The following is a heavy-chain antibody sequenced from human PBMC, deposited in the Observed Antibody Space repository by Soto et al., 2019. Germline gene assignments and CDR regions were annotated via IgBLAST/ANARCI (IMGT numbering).Heavy chain of an antibody. CDR2: ISGSGGST. CDR1: GFTFSSYA. CDR3: TGYCSSTSCYIDYYYYYGMDV. Sequence: EVQLLESGGGLVQPGGSLRLSCAASGFTFSSYAMSWVRQAPGKGLEWVSAISGSGGSTYYADSVKGRFTISRDNSKNTLYLQMNSLRAEDTAVYYATGYCSSTSCYIDYYYYYGMDVWGQGTKVTVSS. D-gene: IGHD2-2*02. V-gene: IGHV3-23*01. J-gene: IGHJ6*02.